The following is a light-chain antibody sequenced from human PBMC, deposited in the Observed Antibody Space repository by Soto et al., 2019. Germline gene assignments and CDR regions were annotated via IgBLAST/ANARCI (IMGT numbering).Light chain of an antibody. CDR1: SSDVGGYNY. CDR2: DVS. J-gene: IGLJ2*01. Sequence: QSALTQPRSVSGSPGQSVTISCTGTSSDVGGYNYVSWYQQHPGKAPKLMIYDVSKRPSGVPDRFSGSKSGNTASLTISGLKAEDEPDYYCCSFAGGYTLVFGGGTKLTVL. V-gene: IGLV2-11*01. CDR3: CSFAGGYTLV.